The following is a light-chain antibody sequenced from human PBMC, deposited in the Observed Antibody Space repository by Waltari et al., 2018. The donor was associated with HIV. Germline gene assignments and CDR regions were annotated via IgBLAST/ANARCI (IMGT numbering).Light chain of an antibody. CDR3: QQVNSYPVT. CDR2: GAS. V-gene: IGKV1-9*01. J-gene: IGKJ2*01. Sequence: DIQLTQSPSFLSASVGDRVTITCRASQGISSYLAWYQQQPGKVPKLLIYGASTLQRWVPSRFSGSGSGTEFTLTINSLQPEDFATYYCQQVNSYPVTFGQGTKLEIK. CDR1: QGISSY.